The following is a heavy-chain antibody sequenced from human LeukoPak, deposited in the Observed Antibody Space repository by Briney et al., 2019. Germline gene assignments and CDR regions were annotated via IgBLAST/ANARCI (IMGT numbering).Heavy chain of an antibody. D-gene: IGHD2-2*01. CDR1: GGSISSSSYY. CDR3: AKYCSSTSCRFPHAFDI. V-gene: IGHV4-39*01. CDR2: IYYSGST. J-gene: IGHJ3*02. Sequence: PSETLSLTCTVSGGSISSSSYYWGWIRQPPGKGLEWIGSIYYSGSTYYNPSLKSRVTISVDTSKNQFSLKLSSVTAADTAVYYCAKYCSSTSCRFPHAFDIWGQGTMVTVSS.